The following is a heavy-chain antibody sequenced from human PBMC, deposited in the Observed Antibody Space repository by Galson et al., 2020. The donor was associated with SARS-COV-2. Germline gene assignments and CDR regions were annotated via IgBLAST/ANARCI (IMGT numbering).Heavy chain of an antibody. D-gene: IGHD6-19*01. CDR3: DVADDY. J-gene: IGHJ4*02. Sequence: SVHVSCQASGGTFSRYAIIWVRQAPGHGLEWMGGIIPIFGPANYAQKFQGRVTITADESTITAYMELSSLRSEDTAVYYFDVADDYWVQGTLVTVSS. CDR1: GGTFSRYA. V-gene: IGHV1-69*13. CDR2: IIPIFGPA.